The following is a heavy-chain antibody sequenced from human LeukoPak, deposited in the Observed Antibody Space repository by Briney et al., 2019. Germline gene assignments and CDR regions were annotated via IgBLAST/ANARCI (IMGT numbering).Heavy chain of an antibody. CDR2: ISYDGSKN. D-gene: IGHD3-22*01. V-gene: IGHV3-30*04. Sequence: PGGSLRLSCATSGFVFSSYAMHWVRQAPGKGLEWVAVISYDGSKNYNADSVKGRFTISRDNSKNTLYLQMNSLRAEDTAVYYCARTRTYYYDSSGYYYVWGQGTLVTVSS. CDR1: GFVFSSYA. CDR3: ARTRTYYYDSSGYYYV. J-gene: IGHJ4*02.